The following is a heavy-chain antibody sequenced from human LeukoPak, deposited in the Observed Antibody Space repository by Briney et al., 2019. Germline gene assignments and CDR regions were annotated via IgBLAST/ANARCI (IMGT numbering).Heavy chain of an antibody. J-gene: IGHJ4*02. CDR1: GGSISSYY. CDR2: IYYSGST. V-gene: IGHV4-59*08. CDR3: ACGGYSCGSMRY. D-gene: IGHD5-18*01. Sequence: PSETLSLTCTVSGGSISSYYWSWIRQPPGKGLEWIGYIYYSGSTNYNPSLKSRVTISVDTSKNQFSLKLSSVTAADTAVYYCACGGYSCGSMRYWGQGTLVTVSS.